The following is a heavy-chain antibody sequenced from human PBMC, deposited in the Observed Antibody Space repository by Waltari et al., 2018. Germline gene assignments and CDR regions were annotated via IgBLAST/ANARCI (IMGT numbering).Heavy chain of an antibody. CDR1: GFTFSSYS. Sequence: EVQLVESGGGLVKPGGSLRLSCAASGFTFSSYSMNWVRQAPGKGLEWVSSISSSSSYIYYADSVKGRFTISRDNAKNSLYLQMNSLRAEDTAVYYCARGVVGAPDAFDIWGQGTMVTVSS. CDR2: ISSSSSYI. V-gene: IGHV3-21*01. CDR3: ARGVVGAPDAFDI. J-gene: IGHJ3*02. D-gene: IGHD1-26*01.